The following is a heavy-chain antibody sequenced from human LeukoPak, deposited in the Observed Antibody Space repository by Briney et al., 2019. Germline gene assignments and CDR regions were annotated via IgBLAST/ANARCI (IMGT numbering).Heavy chain of an antibody. CDR3: ARGGGYCSGGSCYSAGYFDD. CDR2: ISSSGSTI. J-gene: IGHJ4*02. Sequence: GGSLRLSCAASGFTFSSYEMNWVRQAPGKGLEWVSYISSSGSTIYYADSVKGRFTISRDNAKNSLYLQMNSLRAEDTAVYYCARGGGYCSGGSCYSAGYFDDWGQGTLVTVSS. CDR1: GFTFSSYE. V-gene: IGHV3-48*03. D-gene: IGHD2-15*01.